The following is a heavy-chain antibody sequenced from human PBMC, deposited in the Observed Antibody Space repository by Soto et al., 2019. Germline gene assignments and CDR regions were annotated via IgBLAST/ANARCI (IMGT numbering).Heavy chain of an antibody. CDR2: IYSGGST. CDR3: ARDGGGHTIFAASLRVYGMDV. J-gene: IGHJ6*02. D-gene: IGHD3-3*01. CDR1: GFTVSSNY. Sequence: PGGSLRLSCAASGFTVSSNYMSWVRQAPGKGLEWVSVIYSGGSTYYADSVKGRFTISRDNSKNTLYLQMNSLRAEDTAVYYCARDGGGHTIFAASLRVYGMDVWGQGTTVTVSS. V-gene: IGHV3-66*01.